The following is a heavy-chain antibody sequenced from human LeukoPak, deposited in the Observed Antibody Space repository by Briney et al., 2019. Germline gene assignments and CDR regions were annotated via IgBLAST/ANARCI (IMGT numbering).Heavy chain of an antibody. CDR1: GGSISSYY. Sequence: SETLSLTCTVSGGSISSYYWSWIRQLAGKGLEWIGRIYTSGSTNYNPSLKSRVTMSVDTSKNQFSLKLSSVTAADTAVYYCARALSYCSGGSCNIYYMDVWGKGTTVTVSS. J-gene: IGHJ6*03. CDR3: ARALSYCSGGSCNIYYMDV. V-gene: IGHV4-4*07. D-gene: IGHD2-15*01. CDR2: IYTSGST.